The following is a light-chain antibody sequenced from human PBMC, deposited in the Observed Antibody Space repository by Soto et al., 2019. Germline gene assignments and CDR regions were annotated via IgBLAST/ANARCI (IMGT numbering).Light chain of an antibody. V-gene: IGKV3-15*01. CDR2: DAS. CDR3: QQYDIWPPYT. J-gene: IGKJ2*01. CDR1: QNIISN. Sequence: EIVMTQSPPTLPEHQGKKATLPCRASQNIISNLAWYQQRPGQAPRLLIYDASTRATGIPPRFSGGGSGTEFTVTISSLQSEDFAIYYCQQYDIWPPYTFGQGTKVDIK.